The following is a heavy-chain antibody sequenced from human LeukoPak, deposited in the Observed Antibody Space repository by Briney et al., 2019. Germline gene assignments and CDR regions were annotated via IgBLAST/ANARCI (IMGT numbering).Heavy chain of an antibody. CDR1: GFTFRSYS. CDR2: IWYDGSRS. D-gene: IGHD3-22*01. Sequence: PGKSLRLSCAASGFTFRSYSMHWVRQAPGKGLEWVAVIWYDGSRSDYADSVQGRFTISRDNSEDTLYLQMNTLTGEDTAVYYCTRDAADYFDSSASFDFWGHGTLVTVSS. CDR3: TRDAADYFDSSASFDF. J-gene: IGHJ4*01. V-gene: IGHV3-30*04.